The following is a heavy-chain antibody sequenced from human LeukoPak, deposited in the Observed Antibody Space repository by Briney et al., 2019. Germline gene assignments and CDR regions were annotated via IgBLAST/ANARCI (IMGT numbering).Heavy chain of an antibody. CDR2: IYFSGET. D-gene: IGHD1-14*01. Sequence: SETLSLTCTLPRGSISGYYWNWIRQPPGKALEWIGYIYFSGETNYNPSLKKRFTITLEASKNQFSLKVRSVTAADTAFYYCARGGTQDRGIFNFWGQGTMVTVS. J-gene: IGHJ3*01. V-gene: IGHV4-59*01. CDR1: RGSISGYY. CDR3: ARGGTQDRGIFNF.